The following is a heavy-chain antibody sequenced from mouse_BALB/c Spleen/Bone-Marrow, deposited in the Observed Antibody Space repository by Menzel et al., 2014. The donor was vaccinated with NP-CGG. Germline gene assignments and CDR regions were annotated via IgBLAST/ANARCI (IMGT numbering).Heavy chain of an antibody. D-gene: IGHD2-3*01. CDR3: ARGLLQYYYAMDY. CDR1: GFNIKDTY. J-gene: IGHJ4*01. Sequence: EVKLVASGAELVKPGASVKLSCAASGFNIKDTYMHWVKQRPEQGLEWIGRIDPANGNTKYDPKFQGKATITADTSSNTAYLQLSSLTSEDTSVYYCARGLLQYYYAMDYWGQGTSVTVSS. CDR2: IDPANGNT. V-gene: IGHV14-3*02.